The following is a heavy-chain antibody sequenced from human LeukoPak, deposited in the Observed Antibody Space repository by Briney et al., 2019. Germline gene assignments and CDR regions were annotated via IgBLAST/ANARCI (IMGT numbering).Heavy chain of an antibody. CDR3: ARAAPRDYSGGSWFFDWFDP. D-gene: IGHD2-15*01. CDR1: GYTFSGYY. CDR2: INPNSGGT. V-gene: IGHV1-2*02. J-gene: IGHJ5*02. Sequence: ASVKLSCKASGYTFSGYYMHWVRQAPGQGLEWMRWINPNSGGTNYAQKIQGRVTMTRDTSISTAYMELSRLRSDDTAVYYCARAAPRDYSGGSWFFDWFDPWGQGTLVTVSS.